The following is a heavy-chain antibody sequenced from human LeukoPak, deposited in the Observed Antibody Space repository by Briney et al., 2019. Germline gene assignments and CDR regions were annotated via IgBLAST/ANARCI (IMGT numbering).Heavy chain of an antibody. CDR3: ARDTYYYDSIPNAFDI. Sequence: ASVKVSCKASGYTFTSYYMHWVRQAPGQGLEWMGIINPSGGSTSYAQRFQRRVTMTRDTSTSTVYMELSSLRSEGTAVYYCARDTYYYDSIPNAFDIWGQGTMVTVSS. J-gene: IGHJ3*02. CDR1: GYTFTSYY. CDR2: INPSGGST. V-gene: IGHV1-46*01. D-gene: IGHD3-22*01.